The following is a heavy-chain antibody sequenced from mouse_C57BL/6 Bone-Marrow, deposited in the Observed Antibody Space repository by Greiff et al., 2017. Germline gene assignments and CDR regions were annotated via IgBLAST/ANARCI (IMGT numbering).Heavy chain of an antibody. J-gene: IGHJ1*03. V-gene: IGHV1-87*01. CDR1: YTFSRRVH. D-gene: IGHD2-10*01. Sequence: VKLQESGPELARPWASVRISCRAFYTFSRRVHFAFRDPTSWFQWVNQRPGKGLEWFGAIYPGNGDTSYNQKFKGKATLTADKSSSTAYMQLSSLTSEDSAVYYCAYAPSYGNPYWYFDVWGTGTTVTVSS. CDR3: SEDSAVYYCAYAPSYGNPYWYFDV. CDR2: GKGLEWFG.